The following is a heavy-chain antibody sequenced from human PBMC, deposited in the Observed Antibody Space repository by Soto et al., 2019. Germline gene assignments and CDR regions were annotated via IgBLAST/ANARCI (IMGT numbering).Heavy chain of an antibody. CDR3: ARSQGSSTSLEIYYYYYYGMDV. CDR1: GGTFSSYA. V-gene: IGHV1-69*01. J-gene: IGHJ6*02. D-gene: IGHD2-2*01. CDR2: SIPISETT. Sequence: QVQLVQSGAEVKKPGSSVKVSCKASGGTFSSYAISWVRQAPGQGLEWMGGSIPISETTNDAQKFQGRVTITAAESKSTAYMELSSLRSEDTAVYYCARSQGSSTSLEIYYYYYYGMDVWGQGTTVTVSS.